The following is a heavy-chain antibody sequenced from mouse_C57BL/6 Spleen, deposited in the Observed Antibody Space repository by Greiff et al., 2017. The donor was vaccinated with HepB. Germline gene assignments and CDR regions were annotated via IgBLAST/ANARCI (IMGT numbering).Heavy chain of an antibody. V-gene: IGHV1-15*01. CDR1: GYTFTDYE. CDR3: TRFTLITTVGGDY. Sequence: VQLQQSGAELVRPGASVTLSCKASGYTFTDYEMHWVKQTPVHGLEWIGAIDPETGGTAYNQKFKGKAILTADKSSSTAYMELRSLTSEDSAVYYCTRFTLITTVGGDYWGQGTTLTVSS. J-gene: IGHJ2*01. D-gene: IGHD1-1*01. CDR2: IDPETGGT.